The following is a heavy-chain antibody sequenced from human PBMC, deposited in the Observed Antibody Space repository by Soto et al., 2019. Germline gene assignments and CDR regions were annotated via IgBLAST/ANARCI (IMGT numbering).Heavy chain of an antibody. V-gene: IGHV3-48*01. CDR3: ARTDYGDLYGMDV. J-gene: IGHJ6*02. Sequence: EVQLVESGGGLVQPGGSLRLSCAASGFTFSSYSMNWVRQAPGKGLEWVSYISSSSSTIYYADSVKGRFTISRDNAKNSLYLQMNSLRAEDTAVYYCARTDYGDLYGMDVWGQRTPVTVSS. D-gene: IGHD4-17*01. CDR1: GFTFSSYS. CDR2: ISSSSSTI.